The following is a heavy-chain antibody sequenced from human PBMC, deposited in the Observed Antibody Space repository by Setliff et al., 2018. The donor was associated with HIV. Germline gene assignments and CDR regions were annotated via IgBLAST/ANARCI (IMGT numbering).Heavy chain of an antibody. V-gene: IGHV1-46*01. Sequence: ASVTVSCKASGYTFTSYYMHWVRQAPGQGLEWMGIINPSGGSTSYAQKLQGRVTMTRDTSTSTVYMELSSLRSEDTAVYYCARNTKAGTAIGYFQHWGQGTLVTVSS. D-gene: IGHD6-19*01. CDR1: GYTFTSYY. CDR3: ARNTKAGTAIGYFQH. J-gene: IGHJ1*01. CDR2: INPSGGST.